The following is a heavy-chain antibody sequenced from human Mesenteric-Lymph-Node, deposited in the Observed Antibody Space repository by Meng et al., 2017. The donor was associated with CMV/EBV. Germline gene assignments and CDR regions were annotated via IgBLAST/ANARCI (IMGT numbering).Heavy chain of an antibody. CDR1: GFTLSSDM. V-gene: IGHV3-21*01. CDR2: ISGRGTFI. CDR3: VRGGDFRYGMDV. J-gene: IGHJ6*02. D-gene: IGHD3-3*01. Sequence: GESLKISCGISGFTLSSDMINWVRQAPGQGLEWVSSISGRGTFIYYADSVKGRFTISRDSAEKSVYLQMSSVRVEDTAVYYCVRGGDFRYGMDVWGQGTTVTVSS.